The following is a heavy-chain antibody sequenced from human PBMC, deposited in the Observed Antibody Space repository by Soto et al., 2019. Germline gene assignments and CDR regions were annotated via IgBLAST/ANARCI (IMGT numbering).Heavy chain of an antibody. Sequence: SETLSLTCAVYGGSFNDYYWSWIRQPPGKGLEWIGYIYYSGSTKYNPSLKSRVTISVDTSKNQFSLRLTSVTAADTAVYYCARLGGYYQAFDSWGQGTLVTVSS. J-gene: IGHJ4*02. V-gene: IGHV4-59*08. D-gene: IGHD3-22*01. CDR1: GGSFNDYY. CDR3: ARLGGYYQAFDS. CDR2: IYYSGST.